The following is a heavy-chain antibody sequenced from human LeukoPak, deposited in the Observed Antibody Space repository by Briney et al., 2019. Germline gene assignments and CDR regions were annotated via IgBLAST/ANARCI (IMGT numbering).Heavy chain of an antibody. V-gene: IGHV3-53*01. Sequence: GGSLRLSCAASGFTVSTNYMNWVRQAPGKGLEWVSVIYSDGTTYYADSLKGRFTLSRDNSKNTLYLQMNSLRAEDTAVYYCARDRGLYCSGGSCDYYYMDVWGKGTTVTVSS. J-gene: IGHJ6*03. CDR2: IYSDGTT. CDR3: ARDRGLYCSGGSCDYYYMDV. CDR1: GFTVSTNY. D-gene: IGHD2-15*01.